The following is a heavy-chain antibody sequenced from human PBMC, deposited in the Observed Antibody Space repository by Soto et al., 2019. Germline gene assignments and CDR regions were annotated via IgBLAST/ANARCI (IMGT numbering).Heavy chain of an antibody. Sequence: GESLKISCKGSGYSFTSYWIGWVRQMPGKGLEWMGIIYPGDSDTRYSPSFQGQVTISADKSISTAYLQWSSLKASDTAMYYCARPHYVRRWYDSSGSTSWYYFDYWGQGTLVTVSS. CDR2: IYPGDSDT. V-gene: IGHV5-51*01. CDR1: GYSFTSYW. D-gene: IGHD3-22*01. CDR3: ARPHYVRRWYDSSGSTSWYYFDY. J-gene: IGHJ4*02.